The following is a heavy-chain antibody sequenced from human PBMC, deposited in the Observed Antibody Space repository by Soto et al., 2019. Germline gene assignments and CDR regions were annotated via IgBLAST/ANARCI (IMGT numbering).Heavy chain of an antibody. CDR3: ARIRGFWNGYDVDY. Sequence: SETLSLTCTVSGGSISSYYWSWIRQPPGKGLEWIGYIYYSGSTNYNPSLKSRVTISVDTSKNQFSLKLSSVTAADTAVYYCARIRGFWNGYDVDYWGQGTLVTVSS. V-gene: IGHV4-59*01. J-gene: IGHJ4*02. CDR1: GGSISSYY. D-gene: IGHD3-3*01. CDR2: IYYSGST.